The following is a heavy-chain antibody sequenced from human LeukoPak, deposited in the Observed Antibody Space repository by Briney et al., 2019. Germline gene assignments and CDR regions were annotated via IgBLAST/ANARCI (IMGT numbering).Heavy chain of an antibody. V-gene: IGHV3-23*01. Sequence: GGSLRLSCAVSGITLSNYGMSWVRQAPGKGLQWVAGISDTGGTITYADSVSGRFTISRDNAKNTLYLQMNSLRAEDTAVYYCARYRGPSGMDVWRQGTTVTVSS. CDR3: ARYRGPSGMDV. CDR2: ISDTGGTI. D-gene: IGHD3-10*01. CDR1: GITLSNYG. J-gene: IGHJ6*02.